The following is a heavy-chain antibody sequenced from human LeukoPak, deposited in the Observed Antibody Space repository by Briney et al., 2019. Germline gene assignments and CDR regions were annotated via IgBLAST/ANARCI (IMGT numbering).Heavy chain of an antibody. CDR2: IYYSGST. V-gene: IGHV4-39*01. CDR1: GGSISGSSYY. J-gene: IGHJ3*02. D-gene: IGHD1-26*01. Sequence: SETLSLTCTVSGGSISGSSYYWGWIRQPPGKGLEWIGSIYYSGSTYYNPSLKSRVTISVDTSKNQFSLKLSSVTAADTAVYYCARVWPPWELLRSAFDIWGQGTMVTVSP. CDR3: ARVWPPWELLRSAFDI.